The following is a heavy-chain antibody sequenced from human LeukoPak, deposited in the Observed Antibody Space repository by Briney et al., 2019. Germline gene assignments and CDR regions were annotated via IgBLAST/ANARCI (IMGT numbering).Heavy chain of an antibody. CDR3: MVRGEDYYYMDV. D-gene: IGHD3-10*01. CDR1: GFTFSSYE. CDR2: ISSSSSYI. J-gene: IGHJ6*03. V-gene: IGHV3-21*01. Sequence: GGSLRLSCAASGFTFSSYEMNWVRQAPGKGLEWVSSISSSSSYIYSADSVKGRFTISRDNARNSLYLRMNSLRAEDTAVYYCMVRGEDYYYMDVWGKGTTVTISS.